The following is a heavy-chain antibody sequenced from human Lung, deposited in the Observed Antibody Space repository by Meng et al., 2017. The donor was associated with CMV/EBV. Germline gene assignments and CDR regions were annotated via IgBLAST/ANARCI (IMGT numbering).Heavy chain of an antibody. CDR1: GGSISSSNW. CDR3: ASFPPPGKQWLVADY. J-gene: IGHJ4*02. CDR2: IYHSGST. Sequence: QGQPEASGPGLVKPSGTLSLTCAVSGGSISSSNWWSWVRQPPGKGLEWIGEIYHSGSTNYNPSLKSRVTISVDKSKNQFSLKLSSVTAADTAVYYCASFPPPGKQWLVADYWGQGTLVTVSS. V-gene: IGHV4-4*02. D-gene: IGHD6-19*01.